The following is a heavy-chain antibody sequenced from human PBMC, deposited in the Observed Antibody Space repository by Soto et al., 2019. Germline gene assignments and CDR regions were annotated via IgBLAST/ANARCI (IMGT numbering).Heavy chain of an antibody. CDR3: ARGGHVVVVTAALDY. Sequence: QVQLMQSGAEVKKPGASVKVSCKASGDTFIEYYIHWVRQAPGQGLEWMGTVNPSGGHTTYAQHFLCRVTMTRDTATSTLYMELTSLTSEDTAVYYCARGGHVVVVTAALDYWGQGTLVTVSS. CDR1: GDTFIEYY. J-gene: IGHJ4*02. V-gene: IGHV1-46*01. D-gene: IGHD2-21*02. CDR2: VNPSGGHT.